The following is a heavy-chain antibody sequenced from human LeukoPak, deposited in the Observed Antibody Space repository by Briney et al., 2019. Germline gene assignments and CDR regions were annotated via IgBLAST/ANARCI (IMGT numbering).Heavy chain of an antibody. D-gene: IGHD3-16*01. J-gene: IGHJ4*02. CDR2: IYTSGST. CDR3: ARALGPGGDY. Sequence: TLSLTCTVSGGSISSGSYYWSWIRQPAGKGLEWIGRIYTSGSTNYNPSLKSRVTISVDTSKNQFSLKLSSVTAADTAVYYCARALGPGGDYWGQGTLVTVSS. V-gene: IGHV4-61*02. CDR1: GGSISSGSYY.